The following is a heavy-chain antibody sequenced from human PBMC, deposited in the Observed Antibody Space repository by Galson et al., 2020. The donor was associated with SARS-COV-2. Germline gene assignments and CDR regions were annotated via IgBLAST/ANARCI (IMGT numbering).Heavy chain of an antibody. CDR3: AILGCSSTSCSSDYYGMDV. V-gene: IGHV4-38-2*02. D-gene: IGHD2-2*01. J-gene: IGHJ6*02. CDR1: GYSIRSGYY. CDR2: IYHSGST. Sequence: SETLSLTCTVSGYSIRSGYYWGWIRQPPGKGLEWIGSIYHSGSTYYNPSLKSRVTISVDTSKNQFSLKLSSVTAADTAVYYCAILGCSSTSCSSDYYGMDVWGQGTTVTVSS.